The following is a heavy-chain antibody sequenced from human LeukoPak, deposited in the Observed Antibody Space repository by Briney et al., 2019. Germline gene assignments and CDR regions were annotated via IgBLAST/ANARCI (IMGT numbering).Heavy chain of an antibody. D-gene: IGHD5-12*01. J-gene: IGHJ3*02. CDR2: IYPGDSDT. V-gene: IGHV5-51*01. CDR1: GYSFTSYW. CDR3: ARRTASGTWDAFDI. Sequence: GESLQISCQGSGYSFTSYWIGWVRQMPGKGLEWMGIIYPGDSDTRYSPSFQGQVTISADKSISTAHLQWSSLKASDTAMYYCARRTASGTWDAFDIWGQGTMVTVSS.